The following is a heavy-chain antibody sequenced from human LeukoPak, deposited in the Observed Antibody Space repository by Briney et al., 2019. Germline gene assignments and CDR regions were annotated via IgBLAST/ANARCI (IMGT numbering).Heavy chain of an antibody. J-gene: IGHJ4*02. CDR2: IYYSGST. CDR3: ATYYDYVWGSYRSDY. CDR1: GGSISSSSYY. V-gene: IGHV4-39*01. D-gene: IGHD3-16*02. Sequence: SETLSLTCTVSGGSISSSSYYWGWIRQPPGKGLEWLGSIYYSGSTYYNPSLKSRVTISVDTSKNQFSLKLSSVTAADTAVYYCATYYDYVWGSYRSDYWGQGTLVTVSS.